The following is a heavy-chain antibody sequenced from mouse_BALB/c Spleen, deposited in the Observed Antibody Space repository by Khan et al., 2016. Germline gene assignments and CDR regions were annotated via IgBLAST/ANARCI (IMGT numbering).Heavy chain of an antibody. Sequence: EVQLLETGGGLVQPGGSRGLSCEGSGFTFSGFWMSWVRQKPGKTLEWIGDINSDGSAINYAPSIKARLTIFRDNAKSTLYLQMSNVRSEDTATYFCMRYGNYWYFDVWGAGTTVTVSS. CDR3: MRYGNYWYFDV. J-gene: IGHJ1*01. D-gene: IGHD2-1*01. CDR2: INSDGSAI. V-gene: IGHV11-2*02. CDR1: GFTFSGFW.